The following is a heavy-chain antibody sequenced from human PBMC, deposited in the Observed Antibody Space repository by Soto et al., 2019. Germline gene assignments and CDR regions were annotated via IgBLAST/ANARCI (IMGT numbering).Heavy chain of an antibody. D-gene: IGHD6-19*01. V-gene: IGHV3-23*01. Sequence: GASLILSCTASGVRVGSYAVNWVRQAPGKGLEWVSSITAGGASTYYADSVKGRFTISRDDSRNTLFLQMNTLRAADTAVYYCAKAVAGTWEFDYWGQG. J-gene: IGHJ4*02. CDR1: GVRVGSYA. CDR2: ITAGGAST. CDR3: AKAVAGTWEFDY.